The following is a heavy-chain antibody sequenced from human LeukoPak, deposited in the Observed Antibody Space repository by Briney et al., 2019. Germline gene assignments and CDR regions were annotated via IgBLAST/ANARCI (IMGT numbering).Heavy chain of an antibody. CDR2: INPNSGGT. V-gene: IGHV1-2*02. CDR3: ARLGVTIFGAIAFDY. J-gene: IGHJ4*02. D-gene: IGHD3-3*01. CDR1: GYTFTGYY. Sequence: EASVKVSCKASGYTFTGYYMHWVRQAPGQGLEWMGWINPNSGGTNYAQKFQGRVAMTRDTSISTAYMELSRLRSDDTAVYYCARLGVTIFGAIAFDYWGQGTLVTVSS.